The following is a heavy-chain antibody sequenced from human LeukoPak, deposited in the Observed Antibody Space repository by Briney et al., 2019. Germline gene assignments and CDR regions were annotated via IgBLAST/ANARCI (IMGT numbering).Heavy chain of an antibody. J-gene: IGHJ5*02. CDR2: IYTSGST. V-gene: IGHV4-4*07. CDR3: AREIGYRGSGWFDP. D-gene: IGHD5-12*01. CDR1: GGSISSYY. Sequence: SETLCLTCTVSGGSISSYYWSWIRQPAGKGLEGIGRIYTSGSTNYNPSLKSRVTMSVDTSKNQFSLNLSSVTAADTAVYYCAREIGYRGSGWFDPWGQGTLVTVSS.